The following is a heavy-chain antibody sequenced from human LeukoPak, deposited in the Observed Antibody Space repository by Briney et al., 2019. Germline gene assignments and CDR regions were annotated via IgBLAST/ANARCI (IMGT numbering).Heavy chain of an antibody. CDR1: GFTFDDYA. Sequence: GGSLRLSCAASGFTFDDYAMHWVRQAPGKGLKWGSSISWNSGSIGYADSVKGRFTISRDNAKNSLYLQMNSLRAEDTALYYCAVSIDGYSGLIDYWGQGTLVTVSS. V-gene: IGHV3-9*01. J-gene: IGHJ4*02. CDR3: AVSIDGYSGLIDY. D-gene: IGHD5-24*01. CDR2: ISWNSGSI.